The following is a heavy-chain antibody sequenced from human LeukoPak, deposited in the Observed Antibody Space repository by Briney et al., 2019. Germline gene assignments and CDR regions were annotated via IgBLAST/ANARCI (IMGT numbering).Heavy chain of an antibody. CDR1: GFTFNRYW. J-gene: IGHJ4*02. D-gene: IGHD5-24*01. V-gene: IGHV3-7*01. CDR3: ARVGGRDGYVFDY. Sequence: GRPLRLSCAASGFTFNRYWMSWVRQAPGKGLEWVANIKQDGSEKYYVDSVKGRFTISRDNAKNSLYLQMNSLRAEDTAVYYCARVGGRDGYVFDYWGQGTLVTVSS. CDR2: IKQDGSEK.